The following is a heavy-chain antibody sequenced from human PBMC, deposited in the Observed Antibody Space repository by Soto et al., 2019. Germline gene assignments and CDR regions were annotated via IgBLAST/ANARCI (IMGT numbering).Heavy chain of an antibody. CDR2: LSFDGDST. V-gene: IGHV3-30-3*01. CDR3: ARDPPQKTTSGAIIYYYYYGMDV. CDR1: VFTFNNYT. D-gene: IGHD2-8*02. Sequence: WSLRLSCAVSVFTFNNYTVHWVRRAPGRGLAWVAALSFDGDSTSYSDSVRGRFTISRDDSKNTIYLQMNGLRPEDTAAYYCARDPPQKTTSGAIIYYYYYGMDVWGQGTSVTVSS. J-gene: IGHJ6*02.